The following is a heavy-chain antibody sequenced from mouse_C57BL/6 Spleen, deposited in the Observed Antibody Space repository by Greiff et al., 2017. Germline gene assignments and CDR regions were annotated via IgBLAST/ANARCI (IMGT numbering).Heavy chain of an antibody. CDR1: GFTFSSYA. CDR2: ISDGGSYT. D-gene: IGHD2-1*01. CDR3: ARDVYYGKFAY. V-gene: IGHV5-4*01. J-gene: IGHJ3*01. Sequence: EVQRVESGGGLVKPGGSLKLSCAASGFTFSSYAMSWVRQTPEQRLEWVATISDGGSYTYYPDNVKGRFTISIDNAKNNLYLQMSHLKSEDTAMYYCARDVYYGKFAYWGQGTLVTVSA.